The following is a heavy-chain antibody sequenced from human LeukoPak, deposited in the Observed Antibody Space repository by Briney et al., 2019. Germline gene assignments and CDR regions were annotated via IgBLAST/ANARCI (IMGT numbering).Heavy chain of an antibody. CDR1: GYTFSDHD. CDR3: ARGGGGEYLDWFDF. V-gene: IGHV1-8*01. D-gene: IGHD4-17*01. CDR2: MNPNTGNT. J-gene: IGHJ5*01. Sequence: ASVRVSCKASGYTFSDHDVNWMRQAPGQGFEWMGWMNPNTGNTGYAQNLQGRVTMTRTNSITTAYMELSSLTSDDTAVYYCARGGGGEYLDWFDFWGQGTLVIVSS.